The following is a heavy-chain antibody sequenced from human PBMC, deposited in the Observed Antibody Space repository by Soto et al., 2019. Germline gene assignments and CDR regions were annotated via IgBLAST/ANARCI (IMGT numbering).Heavy chain of an antibody. CDR3: ARDLTTALSPGDDFDY. J-gene: IGHJ4*02. D-gene: IGHD4-17*01. Sequence: EVQLVESGGGLVQPGGSLSLSCAASGFTFINYWMHWVRKVPGKGLMWVSRINGGETHRSYADFAKGRFTISRDNAQNTVSLPMKSLIAEDSRVYYCARDLTTALSPGDDFDYRGQGILVSVSS. CDR2: INGGETHR. V-gene: IGHV3-74*01. CDR1: GFTFINYW.